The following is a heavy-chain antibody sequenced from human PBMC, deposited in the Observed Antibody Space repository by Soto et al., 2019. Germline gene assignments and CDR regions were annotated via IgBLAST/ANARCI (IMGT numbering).Heavy chain of an antibody. CDR3: VGGSLLH. V-gene: IGHV3-30*04. Sequence: GGSLRLSCAASGLTFSSYAMHWVRQAPGKGLEWVTMISHNLSIQFYADSVKGRFTISRDNSKDTLYLQMNRLTREDTAVYYCVGGSLLHWGQGTPVTVSS. CDR1: GLTFSSYA. CDR2: ISHNLSIQ. J-gene: IGHJ4*02.